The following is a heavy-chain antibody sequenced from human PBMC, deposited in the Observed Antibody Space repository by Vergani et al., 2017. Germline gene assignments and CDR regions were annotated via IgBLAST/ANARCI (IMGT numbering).Heavy chain of an antibody. CDR3: AREPPGEYYYDSSGPVDY. Sequence: QLQLQESGPGLVKPSETLSLTCTVSGGSISSSSYYWGWIRQPPGKGLEWIGSIYYSGSTYYNPSLKSRVTISVDTSKNQFSLKLSSVTAADTAVYYCAREPPGEYYYDSSGPVDYWGQGTLVTVSS. CDR2: IYYSGST. D-gene: IGHD3-22*01. J-gene: IGHJ4*02. CDR1: GGSISSSSYY. V-gene: IGHV4-39*02.